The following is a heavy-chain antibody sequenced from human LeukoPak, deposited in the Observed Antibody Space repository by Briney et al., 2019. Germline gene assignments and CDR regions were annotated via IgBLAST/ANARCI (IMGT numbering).Heavy chain of an antibody. CDR1: GGSISSYC. D-gene: IGHD6-19*01. Sequence: SETLSLTCTVSGGSISSYCWSWIRQPPGKGLEWIGYIYYSGSTNYNPSLKSRVTISVDTSKNQFSLKLSSVTAADTAVYYCARSSIAVAGPDYWGQGTLVTVSS. V-gene: IGHV4-59*01. CDR3: ARSSIAVAGPDY. CDR2: IYYSGST. J-gene: IGHJ4*02.